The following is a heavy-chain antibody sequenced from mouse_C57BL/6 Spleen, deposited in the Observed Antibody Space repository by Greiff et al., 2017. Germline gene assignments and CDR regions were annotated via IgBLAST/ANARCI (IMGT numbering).Heavy chain of an antibody. V-gene: IGHV1-15*01. J-gene: IGHJ1*03. D-gene: IGHD1-1*01. Sequence: QVQLKQSGAELVRPGASVTLSCKASGYTFTDYEMHWVKQTPVHGLEWIGAIDPETGGTAYNQKFKGKAILTADKSSSTAYMELRSLTSEDSAVYYCARSDYGSSPSYFDVWGTGTRSPSPQ. CDR3: ARSDYGSSPSYFDV. CDR1: GYTFTDYE. CDR2: IDPETGGT.